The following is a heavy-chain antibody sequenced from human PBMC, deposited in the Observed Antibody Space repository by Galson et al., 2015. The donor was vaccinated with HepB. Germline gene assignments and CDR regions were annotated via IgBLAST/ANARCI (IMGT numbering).Heavy chain of an antibody. CDR3: ARIRLYCSGGSCYSEDY. V-gene: IGHV2-70*11. D-gene: IGHD2-15*01. CDR1: GFSLSTSGMC. J-gene: IGHJ4*02. Sequence: PALVKPTQTLTLTCTFAGFSLSTSGMCVSWIRQPPGKALEWLARIDWDDDKYYSTSLKTRLTISKDTSKNQVVLTMTNMDPVDTATYYCARIRLYCSGGSCYSEDYWGQGTLVTVSS. CDR2: IDWDDDK.